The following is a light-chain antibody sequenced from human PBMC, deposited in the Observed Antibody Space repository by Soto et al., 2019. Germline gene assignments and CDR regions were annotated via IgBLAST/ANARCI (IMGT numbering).Light chain of an antibody. Sequence: EIVLTQSPGTLSLSPGERATLSCRASQSISSSYLAWYQQKPGQAPRLLSYAASSRATGIPDRFSASGSGTDFTLTISRLEPEDCAVYYCQQYGNSPFTFGGGTKVEIK. CDR1: QSISSSY. V-gene: IGKV3-20*01. CDR3: QQYGNSPFT. J-gene: IGKJ4*01. CDR2: AAS.